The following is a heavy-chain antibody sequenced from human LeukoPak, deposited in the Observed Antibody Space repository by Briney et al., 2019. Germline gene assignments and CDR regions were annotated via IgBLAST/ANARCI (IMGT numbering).Heavy chain of an antibody. CDR2: IHPGDSDT. Sequence: KVSCKGSGYSFNSYWIGWVRQMPGKGLEWMGIIHPGDSDTRYSPSFQGQVTISADKSISTAYLQWSSLKASDTAMYYCARHQIVGATRSPFDYWGQGTLVTVSS. CDR1: GYSFNSYW. V-gene: IGHV5-51*01. CDR3: ARHQIVGATRSPFDY. D-gene: IGHD1-26*01. J-gene: IGHJ4*02.